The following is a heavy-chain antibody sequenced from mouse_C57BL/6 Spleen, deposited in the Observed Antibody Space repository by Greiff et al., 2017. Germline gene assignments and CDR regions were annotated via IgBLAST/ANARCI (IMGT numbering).Heavy chain of an antibody. CDR3: ASGYSNYVAY. CDR2: IDPSDSYT. CDR1: GYTFTSYW. J-gene: IGHJ3*01. V-gene: IGHV1-69*01. Sequence: VQLQQSGAELVMPGASVKLSCKASGYTFTSYWMHWVKQRPGQGLEWIGEIDPSDSYTNYNQKFKGKSTLTVDKSSSTAYMQLSSLTSEDSAVYYCASGYSNYVAYWGQGTLVTVSA. D-gene: IGHD2-5*01.